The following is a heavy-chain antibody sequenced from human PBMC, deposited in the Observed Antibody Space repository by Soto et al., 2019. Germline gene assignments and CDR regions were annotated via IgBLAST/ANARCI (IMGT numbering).Heavy chain of an antibody. CDR2: IYYSGTT. Sequence: SETLSLTCTVSGGSINSGDYYWSWLRQHPGKGLEWIGYIYYSGTTYSNPSLKSRVTISVETSKNNFSLNLTSVTAAATAVYYCTTSADIYSQRFAFDSWGQGTLVTVSS. V-gene: IGHV4-31*03. J-gene: IGHJ4*02. CDR1: GGSINSGDYY. CDR3: TTSADIYSQRFAFDS. D-gene: IGHD1-1*01.